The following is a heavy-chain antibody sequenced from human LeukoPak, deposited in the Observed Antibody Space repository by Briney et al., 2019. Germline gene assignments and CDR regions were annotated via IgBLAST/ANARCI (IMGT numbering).Heavy chain of an antibody. Sequence: PGGSLRLSCAGSGFPFSNYSINWVRQAPGKGLEWVSSISPSSHYIYYADSVRGRFTISRDNARNSLYLQMNSLRAEDTAVYYCAKDRHFITGTNLDYWGQGTLVTVSS. CDR1: GFPFSNYS. J-gene: IGHJ4*02. V-gene: IGHV3-21*01. CDR3: AKDRHFITGTNLDY. CDR2: ISPSSHYI. D-gene: IGHD1-7*01.